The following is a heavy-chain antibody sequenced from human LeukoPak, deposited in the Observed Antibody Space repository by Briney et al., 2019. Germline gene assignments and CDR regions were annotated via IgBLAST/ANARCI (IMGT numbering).Heavy chain of an antibody. CDR3: ARDQAFDWYYYYYGMDV. CDR1: GFTVGNYG. D-gene: IGHD3-9*01. J-gene: IGHJ6*02. CDR2: IGTSDNAT. Sequence: RGCLRLAWAAAGFTVGNYGMGWVRQAAGKWLDLVSSIGTSDNATYYADSVTGRFTISRDNSKNTLYLQMNSLRAEDTAVYYCARDQAFDWYYYYYGMDVWGLGPRSASP. V-gene: IGHV3-23*01.